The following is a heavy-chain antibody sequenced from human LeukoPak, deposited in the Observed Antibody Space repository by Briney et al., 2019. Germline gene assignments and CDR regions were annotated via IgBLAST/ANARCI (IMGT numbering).Heavy chain of an antibody. V-gene: IGHV3-7*03. CDR1: GFTFTSDW. CDR2: IKQDGSER. CDR3: ARRGSSWGY. Sequence: GGSLRLSYAASGFTFTSDWISWVRQAPGKGREWVANIKQDGSERYYVDSVKGRFTISRDNAKNSLYLQMNSLRAEDTAVYYCARRGSSWGYWGQGTLVTVSS. J-gene: IGHJ4*02. D-gene: IGHD6-13*01.